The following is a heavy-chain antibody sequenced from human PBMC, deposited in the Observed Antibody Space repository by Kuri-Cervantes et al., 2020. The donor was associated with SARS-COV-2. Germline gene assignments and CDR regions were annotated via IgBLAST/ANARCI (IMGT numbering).Heavy chain of an antibody. Sequence: ESLKISCAVYGGSFSGYYWSWIRQPPGKGLEWIGEINHSGSTNYNPSLKGRVTMSVDTSKNQFSLKLSSVTAADTAVYYCARELSSLDAFDIWGQGTMVTVSS. CDR1: GGSFSGYY. J-gene: IGHJ3*02. D-gene: IGHD6-13*01. CDR3: ARELSSLDAFDI. CDR2: INHSGST. V-gene: IGHV4-34*01.